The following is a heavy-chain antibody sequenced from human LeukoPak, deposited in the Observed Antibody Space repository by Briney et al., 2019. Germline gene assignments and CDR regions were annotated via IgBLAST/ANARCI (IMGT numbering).Heavy chain of an antibody. CDR2: INPNSGGT. J-gene: IGHJ3*02. V-gene: IGHV1-2*02. CDR3: ARDFLHVYYYDSSGYVRGAFDI. CDR1: GYTFTGYY. Sequence: VKVSCKASGYTFTGYYLHWVRQAPGQGLEWMGWINPNSGGTKSTQKFQGRVTMTRDTSISTAYMELSRLRSDDTAVYYCARDFLHVYYYDSSGYVRGAFDIWGQGTMVTVSS. D-gene: IGHD3-22*01.